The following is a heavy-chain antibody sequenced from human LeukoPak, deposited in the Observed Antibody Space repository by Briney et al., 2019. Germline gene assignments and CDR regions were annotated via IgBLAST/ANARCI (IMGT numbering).Heavy chain of an antibody. J-gene: IGHJ6*02. CDR1: GFTFSSYG. CDR2: IRYDGSNK. Sequence: GGSLRLSCAASGFTFSSYGMHWVRQAPGKGLEWVAFIRYDGSNKYYADSVKGRFTISRDNSKNTLYLQMNSLRAEDTAVYYCAREGASYYYYGMDVWGQGTTVTVSS. CDR3: AREGASYYYYGMDV. V-gene: IGHV3-30*02.